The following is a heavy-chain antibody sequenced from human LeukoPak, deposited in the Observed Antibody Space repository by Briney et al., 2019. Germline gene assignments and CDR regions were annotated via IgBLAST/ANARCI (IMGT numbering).Heavy chain of an antibody. CDR3: AKMGTSGYRSDY. Sequence: GGSLRLSCAASGFTFDDYAMHWVRQAPGKGLEWVSLISWDGGSTYYADSVKGRFTISRDNSKNSLYLQMNSLRAEDTALYYCAKMGTSGYRSDYWGQGTLVTVSS. J-gene: IGHJ4*02. CDR2: ISWDGGST. V-gene: IGHV3-43D*03. CDR1: GFTFDDYA. D-gene: IGHD3-3*01.